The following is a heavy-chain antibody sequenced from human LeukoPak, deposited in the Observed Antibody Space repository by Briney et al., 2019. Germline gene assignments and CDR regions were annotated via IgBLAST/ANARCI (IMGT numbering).Heavy chain of an antibody. J-gene: IGHJ5*02. D-gene: IGHD6-13*01. CDR3: ARGARSSP. Sequence: GGSLRLSCEASGFTFSTFWMTWVRQVPGKGLEWVSNIKQDGSERNYVDSVKGRFTISRDNAKNSLYLQMNSLRAEDTAVYYCARGARSSPWGRGTLVTVSS. CDR2: IKQDGSER. V-gene: IGHV3-7*03. CDR1: GFTFSTFW.